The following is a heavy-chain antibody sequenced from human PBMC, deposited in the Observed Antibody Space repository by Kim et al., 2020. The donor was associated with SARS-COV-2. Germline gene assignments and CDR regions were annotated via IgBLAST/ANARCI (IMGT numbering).Heavy chain of an antibody. D-gene: IGHD3-22*01. Sequence: GGSLRLSCAASGFTFSSYDMHWVRQATGKGLEWVSAIGTAGDTYYPGSVKGRFTISRENAKNSLYLQMNSLRAGDTAVYYCARDQGITGGYAFDYWDQGTLVTVSS. CDR1: GFTFSSYD. CDR3: ARDQGITGGYAFDY. CDR2: IGTAGDT. J-gene: IGHJ4*02. V-gene: IGHV3-13*01.